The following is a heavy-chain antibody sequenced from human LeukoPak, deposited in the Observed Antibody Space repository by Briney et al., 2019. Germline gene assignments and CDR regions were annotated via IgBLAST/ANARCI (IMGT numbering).Heavy chain of an antibody. Sequence: GASVKVSCKASGYTFTSYDINWVRQAPGQGLEWMGWINPNSGGTNYAQKFQGRVTMTRDTSISTAYMELSRLRSDDTAVYYCARGYCSGGSCYAIDYWGQGTLVTVSS. CDR2: INPNSGGT. CDR1: GYTFTSYD. CDR3: ARGYCSGGSCYAIDY. D-gene: IGHD2-15*01. J-gene: IGHJ4*02. V-gene: IGHV1-2*02.